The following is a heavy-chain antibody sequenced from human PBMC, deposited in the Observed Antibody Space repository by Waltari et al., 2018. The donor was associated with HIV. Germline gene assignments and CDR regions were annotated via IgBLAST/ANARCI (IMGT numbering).Heavy chain of an antibody. V-gene: IGHV3-9*01. CDR3: AKDRSGNYYNPWFDP. CDR1: CFPFEDYP. CDR2: ISWKGGGI. D-gene: IGHD3-10*01. Sequence: EVQLLESGGGLEQPGRSMRLSWADACFPFEDYPQPWLRQGPGKGLEWVSGISWKGGGIGYADSVKGRFTISRDNAKNSLYLQMNSLRAEDTAMYYCAKDRSGNYYNPWFDPWGQGTLVTVSS. J-gene: IGHJ5*02.